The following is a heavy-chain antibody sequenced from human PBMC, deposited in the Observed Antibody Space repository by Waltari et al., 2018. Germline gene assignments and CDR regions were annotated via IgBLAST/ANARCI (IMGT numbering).Heavy chain of an antibody. V-gene: IGHV4-39*07. J-gene: IGHJ6*03. D-gene: IGHD7-27*01. CDR3: ARHGEYYYYYYMDV. Sequence: QLQLQESGPGLVKPSETLSLTCTVSGGSISSSSYYWGWIRQPPGKGLEWIGSIYYSGSTYYNPSLKSRVTISVDTSKNQFSLKLSSVTAADTAVYYCARHGEYYYYYYMDVWGKGTTVTVSS. CDR2: IYYSGST. CDR1: GGSISSSSYY.